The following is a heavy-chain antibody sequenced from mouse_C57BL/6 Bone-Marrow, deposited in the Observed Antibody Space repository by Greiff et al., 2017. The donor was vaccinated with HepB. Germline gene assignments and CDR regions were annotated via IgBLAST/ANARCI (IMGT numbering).Heavy chain of an antibody. CDR1: GFTFSDFY. CDR2: SRNKANDYTT. V-gene: IGHV7-1*01. D-gene: IGHD2-10*02. CDR3: ARDQPYESFAY. J-gene: IGHJ3*01. Sequence: EVKVVESGGGLVQSGRSLRLSCATSGFTFSDFYMEWVRQAPGKGLEWIAASRNKANDYTTEYSASVKGRFIVSRDTSQSILYLQMNALRAEDTAIYYCARDQPYESFAYWGQGTLVTVSA.